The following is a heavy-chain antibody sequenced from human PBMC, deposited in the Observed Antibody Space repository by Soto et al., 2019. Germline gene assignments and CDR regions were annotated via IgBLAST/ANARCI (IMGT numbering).Heavy chain of an antibody. V-gene: IGHV1-69*02. CDR2: ISVLVGVA. Sequence: QVQLVQSAAEVKKPGSSVKVSCKASGGTFSSYNIGWVRQAPGQGLEWMGRISVLVGVANYARKFQGRVTITADKSTSTAYMELSSLTSEDTAVYYCAQDRSGWYYFDYWGQGTRVTVSS. CDR1: GGTFSSYN. J-gene: IGHJ4*02. D-gene: IGHD6-19*01. CDR3: AQDRSGWYYFDY.